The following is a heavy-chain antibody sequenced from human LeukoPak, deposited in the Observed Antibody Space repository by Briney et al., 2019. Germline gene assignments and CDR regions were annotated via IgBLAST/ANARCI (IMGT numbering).Heavy chain of an antibody. Sequence: SETLSLTCAVYGGSFSGYYWSWIRQPPGKGLEWIGEINHSGSTNYNPSLKSRVTISVDTSKNQFSLKLSSVTAADTAVYYCARGLGSRLPSPWFDPWGQGTLVTVSS. V-gene: IGHV4-34*01. D-gene: IGHD6-13*01. CDR3: ARGLGSRLPSPWFDP. CDR1: GGSFSGYY. J-gene: IGHJ5*02. CDR2: INHSGST.